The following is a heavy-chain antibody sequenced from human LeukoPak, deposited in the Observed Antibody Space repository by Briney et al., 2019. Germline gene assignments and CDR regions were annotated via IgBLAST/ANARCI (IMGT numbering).Heavy chain of an antibody. CDR3: AKDLSAYELTHFAS. D-gene: IGHD5-12*01. J-gene: IGHJ4*02. V-gene: IGHV3-23*01. CDR2: ISGSGGST. CDR1: GFTFSSYA. Sequence: GGSLRLSCAASGFTFSSYAMSWVRQAPGKGLEWVSAISGSGGSTYYADSVKGRFPISRDNSKNTLYLQMNSLRAQDTPVYYSAKDLSAYELTHFASWGQGTLFTASS.